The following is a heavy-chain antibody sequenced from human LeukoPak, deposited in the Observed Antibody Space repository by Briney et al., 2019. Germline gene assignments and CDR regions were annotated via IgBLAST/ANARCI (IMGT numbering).Heavy chain of an antibody. CDR2: ISYDGSNK. D-gene: IGHD6-19*01. CDR1: GFTFSSYA. J-gene: IGHJ4*02. CDR3: ARDEAVDRIAVAGTADY. Sequence: TGGSLRLSCAASGFTFSSYAMHWVRQAPGKGLEWVAVISYDGSNKYYADSVKGRFTISRDNSKNTLYLQMNSLRAEDTAVYYCARDEAVDRIAVAGTADYWGQGTLVTVSS. V-gene: IGHV3-30-3*01.